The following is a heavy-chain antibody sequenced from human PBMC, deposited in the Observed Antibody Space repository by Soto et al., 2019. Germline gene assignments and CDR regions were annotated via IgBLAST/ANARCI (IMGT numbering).Heavy chain of an antibody. CDR2: IKTDGSWA. Sequence: EVQLVESGGGIVQPGGSLRLSCAASGFTFSSYWMHWVRQTPGQGLLWVSQIKTDGSWASYADSVKGRFTVSRDNAKNAMFLQMNGLSAEDTAVYYGARSALPYTFEIRGQGTMVTVSS. V-gene: IGHV3-74*01. J-gene: IGHJ3*02. CDR1: GFTFSSYW. D-gene: IGHD1-20*01. CDR3: ARSALPYTFEI.